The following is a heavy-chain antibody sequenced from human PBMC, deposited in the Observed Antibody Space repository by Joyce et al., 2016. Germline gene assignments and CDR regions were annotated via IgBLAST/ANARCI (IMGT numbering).Heavy chain of an antibody. Sequence: QVQLQESGPGLVKPSETLSLTCTVSGGSISSYYWSWIRQPPGKGLEWIGYIYYSGSTNYNPSLNSRVTISIDTSKNQFSLKLSSVTAADTAVYYCARDQRHIMLTFGGVIAASNWFDPWGQGTLVTVSS. J-gene: IGHJ5*02. CDR3: ARDQRHIMLTFGGVIAASNWFDP. CDR1: GGSISSYY. CDR2: IYYSGST. D-gene: IGHD3-16*02. V-gene: IGHV4-59*01.